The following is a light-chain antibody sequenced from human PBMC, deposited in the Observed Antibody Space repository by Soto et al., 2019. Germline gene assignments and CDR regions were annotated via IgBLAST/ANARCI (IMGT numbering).Light chain of an antibody. CDR1: QSFSSSY. CDR3: QQYGGSSTWT. J-gene: IGKJ1*01. CDR2: GGS. V-gene: IGKV3-20*01. Sequence: EIVLTQSPDTLSLSPGERATLACRASQSFSSSYLAWYQQKPGQAPRLLIYGGSSRAIGIPDRFIGSGSGTDFTLTISRLEPEDFAVYYCQQYGGSSTWTFGQGTKVDI.